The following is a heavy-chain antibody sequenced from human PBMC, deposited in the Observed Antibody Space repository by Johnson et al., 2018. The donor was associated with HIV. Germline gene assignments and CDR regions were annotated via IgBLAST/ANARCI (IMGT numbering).Heavy chain of an antibody. CDR2: IRYDGSDK. V-gene: IGHV3-30*02. CDR3: ASPWGRYSISSLDTFDI. Sequence: VQLVESGGGLVQPGGSLRLSCAASGFTFSNFGMHWVRQAPGKGLEWVAFIRYDGSDKFYADSVKGRFTISRDNSKNTLYLQMNSLRVEDTAVYYCASPWGRYSISSLDTFDIWGQGTMVTVSS. CDR1: GFTFSNFG. J-gene: IGHJ3*02. D-gene: IGHD6-6*01.